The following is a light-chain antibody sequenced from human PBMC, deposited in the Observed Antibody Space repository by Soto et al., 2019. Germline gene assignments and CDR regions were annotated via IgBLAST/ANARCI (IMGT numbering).Light chain of an antibody. CDR2: GAS. J-gene: IGKJ4*01. Sequence: EIVMTQSPATLSVSPGERATLSCRASQSVSNNLAWYQQKPGQAPRLLIYGASTRATGIPARCSGSGSGTEFTLTISSLQSEDFAVYYCQQYNNWPLLFGGGTKVEIK. CDR1: QSVSNN. CDR3: QQYNNWPLL. V-gene: IGKV3-15*01.